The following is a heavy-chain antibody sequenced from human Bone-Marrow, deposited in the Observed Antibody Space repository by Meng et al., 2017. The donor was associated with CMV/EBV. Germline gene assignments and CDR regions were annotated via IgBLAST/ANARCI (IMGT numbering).Heavy chain of an antibody. CDR1: GAPFSGY. V-gene: IGHV4-34*01. CDR2: ITHSGST. J-gene: IGHJ4*02. D-gene: IGHD1-26*01. CDR3: APGFRSWSGSYSS. Sequence: QVNLQRGGAGLLKPSEPLSLTCGVYGAPFSGYWSWVRQPPGKGLEWIGEITHSGSTNYNVSLKSRVTISIDTSKNQFSLKLSSVTATDTAVYYCAPGFRSWSGSYSSWGQGTLVTVSS.